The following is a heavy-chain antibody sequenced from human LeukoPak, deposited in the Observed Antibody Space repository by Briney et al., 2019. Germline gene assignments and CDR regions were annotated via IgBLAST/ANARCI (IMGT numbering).Heavy chain of an antibody. CDR2: INHSGST. J-gene: IGHJ4*02. V-gene: IGHV4-31*03. CDR3: ATDYYDSSGYYY. CDR1: GGSISSGGYY. D-gene: IGHD3-22*01. Sequence: SQTLSLTCTVSGGSISSGGYYWSWIRQPPGKGLEWIGEINHSGSTNYNPSLKSRVTISVDTSKNQFSLKLSSVTAADTAVYYCATDYYDSSGYYYWGQGTLVTVSS.